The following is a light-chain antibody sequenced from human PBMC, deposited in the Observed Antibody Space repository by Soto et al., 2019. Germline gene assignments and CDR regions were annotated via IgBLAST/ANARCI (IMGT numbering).Light chain of an antibody. J-gene: IGKJ2*01. CDR1: QTVRSGY. V-gene: IGKV3-20*01. CDR3: QQYHNSPMYT. CDR2: GGS. Sequence: VLTQSPGTLSLSPGERASLSCRTSQTVRSGYLAWYQQKPGQAPRLLIYGGSNRATGIPDRFSGCGSATDFTLTISRLEPEDSAVYYCQQYHNSPMYTFGQGTKLEIK.